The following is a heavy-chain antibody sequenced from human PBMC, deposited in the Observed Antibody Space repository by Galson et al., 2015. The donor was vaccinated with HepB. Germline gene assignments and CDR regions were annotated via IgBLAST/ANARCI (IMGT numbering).Heavy chain of an antibody. CDR1: GFTFIAYE. J-gene: IGHJ4*02. D-gene: IGHD3-16*01. V-gene: IGHV3-48*03. CDR3: ARDKGRRLWRDVGDIDY. Sequence: SLRLSCAASGFTFIAYEMSWVRLAPGRGLEWISYITTSGSTIYYADSVKGRFTVSRDNAKNSLYLQMTSLRVEDTAVYYCARDKGRRLWRDVGDIDYWGQGVLATVSS. CDR2: ITTSGSTI.